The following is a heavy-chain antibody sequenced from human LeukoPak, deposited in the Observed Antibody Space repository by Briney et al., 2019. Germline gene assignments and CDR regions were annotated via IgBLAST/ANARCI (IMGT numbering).Heavy chain of an antibody. J-gene: IGHJ4*02. CDR3: AKVTYYDILTPSGTYIDY. Sequence: PSETLSLTCTVSGGSISSSDYYWGWIRQPPGKGLEWIGWIYYSGSTYYKPSLKSRVTIAVDTSKTQFSLKLSSVTAADTAVYYCAKVTYYDILTPSGTYIDYWGQGTLVTVSS. V-gene: IGHV4-39*07. CDR1: GGSISSSDYY. D-gene: IGHD3-9*01. CDR2: IYYSGST.